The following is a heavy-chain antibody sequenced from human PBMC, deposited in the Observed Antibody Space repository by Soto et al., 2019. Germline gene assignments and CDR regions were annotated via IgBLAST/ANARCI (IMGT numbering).Heavy chain of an antibody. V-gene: IGHV4-30-2*01. Sequence: PSETPSLTCAVAGISVSRGGYSWSWSRQPPGKGLEGIGYIYHSGSIYYDPSLKSRVTISVDRSKNQFSLKLISVTAADTAVYYCARVPDRWGQGTLVTVSS. D-gene: IGHD2-2*01. CDR1: GISVSRGGYS. CDR2: IYHSGSI. J-gene: IGHJ5*02. CDR3: ARVPDR.